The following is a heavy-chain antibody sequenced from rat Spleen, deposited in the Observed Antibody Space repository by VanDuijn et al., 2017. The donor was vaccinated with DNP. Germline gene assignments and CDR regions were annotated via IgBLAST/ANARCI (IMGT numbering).Heavy chain of an antibody. V-gene: IGHV5-34*01. CDR1: GFTFSDYG. CDR2: ISSSSTTT. J-gene: IGHJ2*01. CDR3: GRRDYRALFDY. Sequence: EVQLVESGGGPVQPGRSLKISCVASGFTFSDYGMSWIRQAPGKGLEWVAYISSSSTTTYYADTVKGRFTISRDNAENTLYLQLSSVRSEDTALYYCGRRDYRALFDYWGQGVMVTVSS. D-gene: IGHD1-7*01.